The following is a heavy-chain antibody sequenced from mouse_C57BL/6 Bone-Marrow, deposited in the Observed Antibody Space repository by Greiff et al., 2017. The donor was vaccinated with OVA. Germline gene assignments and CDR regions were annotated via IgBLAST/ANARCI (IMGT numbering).Heavy chain of an antibody. CDR1: EFAFPSHA. CDR2: ISSDGGST. Sequence: EVQLVESGGGLVQPGESLKLSCESSEFAFPSHAMHWVRQTPEKGLELVAAISSDGGSTYYPDTMERRFTISRDNAKNTLYLQMSSLRSEDTAVYYCARENAMGYWGQGTSVTVSS. J-gene: IGHJ4*01. V-gene: IGHV5-2*01. CDR3: ARENAMGY.